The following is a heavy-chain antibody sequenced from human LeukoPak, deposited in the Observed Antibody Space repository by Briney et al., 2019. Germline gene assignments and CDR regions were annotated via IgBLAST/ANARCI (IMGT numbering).Heavy chain of an antibody. D-gene: IGHD2/OR15-2a*01. Sequence: GGSLRLSCAASGFTFSTYAMNWIRQAPGKGLEWVSSISSTGTYIYYGDLVEGRFTISRDNAKNSLYLQMNSPRAEDTAVYYCARGVGNFRYFFDYWGQGTLVTVSS. V-gene: IGHV3-21*01. CDR2: ISSTGTYI. J-gene: IGHJ4*02. CDR3: ARGVGNFRYFFDY. CDR1: GFTFSTYA.